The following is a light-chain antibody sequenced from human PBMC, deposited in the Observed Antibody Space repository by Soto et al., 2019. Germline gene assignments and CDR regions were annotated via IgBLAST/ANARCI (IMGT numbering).Light chain of an antibody. CDR1: QSLLFSNGYNY. CDR3: KQAVQNPLT. Sequence: DIVLTQSPLSLPVTPGEPASISCRASQSLLFSNGYNYLDWYLQKPGQSPQLLIYLGSSRASGVPERFRGSGAGTEFTLKISRVEAEDVGVYYCKQAVQNPLTSGGGTKVDIK. V-gene: IGKV2-28*01. J-gene: IGKJ4*01. CDR2: LGS.